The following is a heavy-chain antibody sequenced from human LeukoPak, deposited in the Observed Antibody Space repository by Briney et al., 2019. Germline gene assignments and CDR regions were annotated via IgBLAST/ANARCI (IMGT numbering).Heavy chain of an antibody. CDR2: IIPIFGTA. D-gene: IGHD2/OR15-2a*01. V-gene: IGHV1-69*13. Sequence: ASVKVSCKASGGTFSSYAINWVRQAPGQGLEWMGGIIPIFGTANYAQKFQGRVTITADESTSTAYMELRSLRSDDTAVYYCAREPRSMAYFDYWGQGTLVTVSS. J-gene: IGHJ4*02. CDR1: GGTFSSYA. CDR3: AREPRSMAYFDY.